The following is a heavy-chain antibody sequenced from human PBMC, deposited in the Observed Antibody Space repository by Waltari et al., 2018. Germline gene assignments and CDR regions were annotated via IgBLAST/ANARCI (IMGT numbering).Heavy chain of an antibody. D-gene: IGHD6-13*01. CDR2: IYYSGST. CDR3: ARTPIAAKDNLLPS. V-gene: IGHV4-39*07. Sequence: QLQLQESGPGLVKPSETLSLTCTVSGGSIRRSSYYWGWIRQPPGKGLEWIGSIYYSGSTYYNPSLKSRVTISVDTSKNQFSLKLSSVTAADTAVYYCARTPIAAKDNLLPSWGQGTLVTVSS. J-gene: IGHJ5*02. CDR1: GGSIRRSSYY.